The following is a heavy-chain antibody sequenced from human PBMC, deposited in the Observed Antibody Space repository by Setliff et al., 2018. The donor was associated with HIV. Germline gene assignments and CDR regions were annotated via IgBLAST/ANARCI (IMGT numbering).Heavy chain of an antibody. CDR3: ARDVEHMMDV. CDR2: ISAYNGNT. J-gene: IGHJ6*02. Sequence: VASVKVSCKASGYTFTSYDINWVRQAPGQGLEWVGWISAYNGNTNYAQKLQGRVTMTTDTSTYTAFMELRSLRFDDTAVYYCARDVEHMMDVWGQGTTVTVSS. CDR1: GYTFTSYD. V-gene: IGHV1-18*01.